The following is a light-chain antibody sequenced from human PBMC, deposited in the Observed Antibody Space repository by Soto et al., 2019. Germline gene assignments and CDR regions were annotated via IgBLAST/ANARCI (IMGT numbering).Light chain of an antibody. CDR3: QQYNDYPLT. CDR2: KAP. V-gene: IGKV1-5*03. Sequence: DIQMTQSPSTLSASVGDRVTITCRASQSISSWLAWYQQKPSKAPKLQMYKAPNLESGVPARLSGSESGTEFTLTISSLQPDDFATCHCQQYNDYPLTLGGGTKVEIK. J-gene: IGKJ4*01. CDR1: QSISSW.